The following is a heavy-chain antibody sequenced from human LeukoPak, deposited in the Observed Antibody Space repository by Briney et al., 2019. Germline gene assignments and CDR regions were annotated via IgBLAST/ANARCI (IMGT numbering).Heavy chain of an antibody. D-gene: IGHD6-19*01. CDR1: GGSFSGYY. J-gene: IGHJ4*02. CDR2: INHSGST. Sequence: SETLSLTCAVYGGSFSGYYWSWIRQPPGKGLEWIGEINHSGSTTYNPSLKSRVTISVGTSKNHFSLKLSSVTAANTAVYYCARGRGIAVAGKSAHGYWGQGTLVTVSS. V-gene: IGHV4-34*01. CDR3: ARGRGIAVAGKSAHGY.